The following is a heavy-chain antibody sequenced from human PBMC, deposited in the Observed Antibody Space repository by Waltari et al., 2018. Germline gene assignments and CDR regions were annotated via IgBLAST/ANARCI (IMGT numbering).Heavy chain of an antibody. CDR2: ISGSGTII. CDR3: ARDFRHGASDI. Sequence: QVQLVESGGGLVKPGESLRLSCAASGFTLGDFYMTWIRQAPGKGLEWISYISGSGTIIYHADSVKGRFAISRDNAKNSLYLQMDSLRADDTAVYYCARDFRHGASDIWGRGTMVTVAS. CDR1: GFTLGDFY. V-gene: IGHV3-11*04. J-gene: IGHJ3*02.